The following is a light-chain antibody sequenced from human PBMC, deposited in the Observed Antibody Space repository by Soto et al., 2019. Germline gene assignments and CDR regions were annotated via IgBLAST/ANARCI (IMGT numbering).Light chain of an antibody. CDR1: NSDIGAYDY. Sequence: QPALTQPTSVSGSPGQSITISCTGSNSDIGAYDYVSWYQQHPGKPPTLLIYEVTFRPSGVPNRFSGSKSGNTATLTISGLLTEEEADYYCGSYASATLIFGGGTKVTVL. J-gene: IGLJ2*01. V-gene: IGLV2-14*01. CDR2: EVT. CDR3: GSYASATLI.